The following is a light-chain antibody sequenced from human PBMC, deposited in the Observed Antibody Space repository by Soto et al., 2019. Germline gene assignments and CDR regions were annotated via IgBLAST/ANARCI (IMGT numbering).Light chain of an antibody. V-gene: IGKV1-12*01. Sequence: DIQMTQSPSSVSASVGDRVIITCRASQGIGGWLAWYQQKPGKAPKLLIQVASSLQSGVPSRFSGTGSGTYFTLTISSLQPEDFATYYCQQSYSTPLTFGGGTKVDIK. CDR1: QGIGGW. CDR3: QQSYSTPLT. CDR2: VAS. J-gene: IGKJ4*01.